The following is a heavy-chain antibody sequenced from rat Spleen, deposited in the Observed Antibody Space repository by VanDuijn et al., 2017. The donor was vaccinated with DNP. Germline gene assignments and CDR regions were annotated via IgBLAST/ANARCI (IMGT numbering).Heavy chain of an antibody. Sequence: EVQLVESGGGLVQPGRSLKLACVGSGFTFSDYNMAWVRQAPKKGLEWVATISYDGSDTSYRDSGKGRFAVSRNNAKSTLYLQMDSLRSEDTATYYCARPDYWGQGVMVTVSS. V-gene: IGHV5-7*01. CDR1: GFTFSDYN. J-gene: IGHJ2*01. CDR2: ISYDGSDT. CDR3: ARPDY.